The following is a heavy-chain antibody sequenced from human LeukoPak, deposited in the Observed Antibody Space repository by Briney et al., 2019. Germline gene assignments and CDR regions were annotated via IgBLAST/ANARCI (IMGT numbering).Heavy chain of an antibody. D-gene: IGHD1-7*01. CDR2: IYYSRNT. Sequence: SETLSLTCTVSGGSISNSAYYWGWIRQPPGKGLEWIGSIYYSRNTYYNPSLKSRVIISVDTSKNQFSLKLSSVTAADTAVYYCARHPNWNFEYYFDYWGQGTLVTVSS. J-gene: IGHJ4*02. CDR3: ARHPNWNFEYYFDY. CDR1: GGSISNSAYY. V-gene: IGHV4-39*01.